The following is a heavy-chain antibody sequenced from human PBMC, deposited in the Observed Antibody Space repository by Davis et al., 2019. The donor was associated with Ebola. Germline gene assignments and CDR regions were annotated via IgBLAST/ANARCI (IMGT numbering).Heavy chain of an antibody. Sequence: ASVKVSCKASAYTFTSYGISWVRQAPGQGLEWMGWINPHNGNTNYSQNVQGRVIMTSDTATTTAYMEVGSLRSDDTAVYYCARAQFPTTSNHWGQGTLVTVSS. D-gene: IGHD1-1*01. CDR1: AYTFTSYG. J-gene: IGHJ5*02. CDR3: ARAQFPTTSNH. CDR2: INPHNGNT. V-gene: IGHV1-18*01.